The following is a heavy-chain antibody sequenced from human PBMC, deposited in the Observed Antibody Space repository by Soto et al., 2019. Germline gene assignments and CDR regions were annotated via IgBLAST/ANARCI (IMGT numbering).Heavy chain of an antibody. CDR2: IIPIFGTA. Sequence: QVQLVQSGAEVKKPGSSVKVSCKASGGTFSSYAISWVRQAPGQGLEWMGGIIPIFGTANYAQKFQGRVTITADESTSTAYIELSSLRSEDTTVYYCARDGNEKRVDYYYGMDVWGQGTTVTVSS. J-gene: IGHJ6*02. CDR3: ARDGNEKRVDYYYGMDV. V-gene: IGHV1-69*01. D-gene: IGHD1-1*01. CDR1: GGTFSSYA.